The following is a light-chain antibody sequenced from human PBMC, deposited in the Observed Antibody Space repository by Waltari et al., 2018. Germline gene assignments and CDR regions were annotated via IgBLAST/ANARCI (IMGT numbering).Light chain of an antibody. CDR3: CSYAGSTFV. CDR1: SSNVGRYKL. Sequence: QSALTQPASVSGSPGQSITISCSGSSSNVGRYKLVSWYQQNPGKAPKLMIYEVDKRASGIPGRFSGSKSDSTASLTISGLQAEDEAVYYCCSYAGSTFVFGGGTQLTVL. J-gene: IGLJ7*01. CDR2: EVD. V-gene: IGLV2-23*02.